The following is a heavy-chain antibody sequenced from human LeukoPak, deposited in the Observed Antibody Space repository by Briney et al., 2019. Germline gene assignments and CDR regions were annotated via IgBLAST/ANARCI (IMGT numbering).Heavy chain of an antibody. CDR3: ARDKLSGTTDY. J-gene: IGHJ4*02. CDR1: GGSISSSSYY. Sequence: SETLSLTCTVSGGSISSSSYYWGWIRQPPGKGLEWIGSIYYSGSTYYNPSPKSRVTISVDTSKNQFSLKLSSVTAADTAVYYCARDKLSGTTDYWGQGTLVTVSS. V-gene: IGHV4-39*07. CDR2: IYYSGST. D-gene: IGHD1-7*01.